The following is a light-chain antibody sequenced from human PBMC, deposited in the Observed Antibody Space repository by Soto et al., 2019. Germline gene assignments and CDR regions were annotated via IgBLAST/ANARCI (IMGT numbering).Light chain of an antibody. CDR3: QQYGSSPPFT. CDR2: GAS. CDR1: QSVSSRY. J-gene: IGKJ2*01. V-gene: IGKV3-20*01. Sequence: IVLTQSPGTLSLSPGERATLSCRASQSVSSRYLAWYQQKPGQAPRLLMYGASNRATGIPDRFSGSGSGTDFTLTISRLEPEDFAVYFCQQYGSSPPFTFGHGTKVEIK.